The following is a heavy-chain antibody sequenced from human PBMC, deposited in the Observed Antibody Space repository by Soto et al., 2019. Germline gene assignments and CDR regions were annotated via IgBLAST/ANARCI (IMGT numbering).Heavy chain of an antibody. CDR2: IWYDGSNK. J-gene: IGHJ3*02. Sequence: GGSLRLSCAASGFTFSSYGMHWVRQAPGKGLEWVAVIWYDGSNKYYADSVKGRFTISRDNSKNTLYLQMNSLRVEETAVYYCARGVRGAYGLDIWGQGTMVTVSS. D-gene: IGHD2-21*01. CDR1: GFTFSSYG. V-gene: IGHV3-33*01. CDR3: ARGVRGAYGLDI.